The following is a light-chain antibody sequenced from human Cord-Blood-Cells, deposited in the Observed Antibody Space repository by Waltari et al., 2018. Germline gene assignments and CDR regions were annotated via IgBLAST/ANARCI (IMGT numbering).Light chain of an antibody. V-gene: IGKV1-39*01. CDR1: QSISSY. CDR3: QQSYSTIT. CDR2: AAS. Sequence: DIQMTQSPSSMSASVGDRVTITCRASQSISSYLNCYQQKPGKPPKLLIYAASSLQSGVPARFSGSGSGTDFTLTISSLQPEDFATYYCQQSYSTITFGQGTRLEIK. J-gene: IGKJ5*01.